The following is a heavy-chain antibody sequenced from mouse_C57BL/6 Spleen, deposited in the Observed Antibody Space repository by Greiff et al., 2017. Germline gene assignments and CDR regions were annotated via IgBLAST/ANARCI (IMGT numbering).Heavy chain of an antibody. Sequence: EVQRVESGGGLVKPGGSLKLSCAASGFTFSDYGMHWVRQAPEKGLEWVAYISSGNSTIYYADTVKGRFTISRDNAKNTLFLQMTSLRSEDTAMYYCARRNAYYFDYWGQGTTLTVSS. CDR3: ARRNAYYFDY. V-gene: IGHV5-17*01. CDR2: ISSGNSTI. CDR1: GFTFSDYG. J-gene: IGHJ2*01.